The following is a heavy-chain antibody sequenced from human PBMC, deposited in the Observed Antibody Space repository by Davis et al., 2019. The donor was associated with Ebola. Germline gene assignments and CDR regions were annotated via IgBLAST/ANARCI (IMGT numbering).Heavy chain of an antibody. CDR3: AKINYGDYYYYGMDV. CDR1: GFTFSSYG. J-gene: IGHJ6*02. V-gene: IGHV3-30*18. D-gene: IGHD4-17*01. CDR2: ISYDETNK. Sequence: GESLKISCAASGFTFSSYGMHWVRQAPGKGPEWVAVISYDETNKDYADSVKGRFTISRDNYKNTLYLQMNSLRAEDTAVYYCAKINYGDYYYYGMDVWGQGTTVTVSS.